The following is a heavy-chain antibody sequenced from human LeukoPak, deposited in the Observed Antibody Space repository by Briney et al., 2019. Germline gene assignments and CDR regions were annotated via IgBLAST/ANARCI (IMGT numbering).Heavy chain of an antibody. CDR1: GYTFTGYY. D-gene: IGHD2-15*01. CDR2: INPNNGAT. Sequence: GASVKVSCKASGYTFTGYYIHWVRQAPGQGLEWMGWINPNNGATNYAQKFQGRITTTRDTSITTAYMELSSLRSDDTAIYYCARDVVVVVGASRSNFYFYMDVWGKGTTVTVSS. J-gene: IGHJ6*03. CDR3: ARDVVVVVGASRSNFYFYMDV. V-gene: IGHV1-2*02.